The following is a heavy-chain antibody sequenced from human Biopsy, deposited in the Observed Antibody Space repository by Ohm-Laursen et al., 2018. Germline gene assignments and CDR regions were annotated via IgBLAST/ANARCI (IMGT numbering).Heavy chain of an antibody. J-gene: IGHJ4*02. D-gene: IGHD2/OR15-2a*01. CDR3: ARGMRTTGWPYFDY. CDR1: GGSTSSYY. Sequence: TLSLTCTVSGGSTSSYYWSWIRQPPGKGLEWIGYIYYTGSTNYNPSLKSRVTISVDTSMNHLSLRLNSVTAADTAVYYCARGMRTTGWPYFDYWGQGILVTVSS. CDR2: IYYTGST. V-gene: IGHV4-59*01.